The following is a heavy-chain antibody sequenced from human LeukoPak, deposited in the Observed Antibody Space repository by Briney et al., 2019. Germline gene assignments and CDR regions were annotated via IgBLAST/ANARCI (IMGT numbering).Heavy chain of an antibody. V-gene: IGHV1-8*01. Sequence: ASVKVSCKASGYTFTSYDINWVRQAAGQGLEWMGWMNPNSGNTGYAQKFRGRVTMTRNSSISTAYMELSSLRSEDTAVYYCARGGYSYGHNYYYYYMDVWGKGATVTVSS. D-gene: IGHD5-18*01. CDR1: GYTFTSYD. CDR2: MNPNSGNT. J-gene: IGHJ6*03. CDR3: ARGGYSYGHNYYYYYMDV.